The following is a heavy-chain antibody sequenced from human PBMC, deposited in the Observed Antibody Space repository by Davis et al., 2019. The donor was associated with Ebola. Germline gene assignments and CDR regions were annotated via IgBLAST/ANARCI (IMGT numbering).Heavy chain of an antibody. CDR1: GYTFTSYD. D-gene: IGHD2-2*01. CDR3: ARDLRFVPAPAANGWLDP. CDR2: MNPDSGNT. Sequence: AASVKVSCKASGYTFTSYDINWVRQATGQGLEWMGWMNPDSGNTGYVQKFQGRVTMTRNTSISTAYMELSSLSPDDTALYFCARDLRFVPAPAANGWLDPWGQGTLVTVSS. V-gene: IGHV1-8*01. J-gene: IGHJ5*02.